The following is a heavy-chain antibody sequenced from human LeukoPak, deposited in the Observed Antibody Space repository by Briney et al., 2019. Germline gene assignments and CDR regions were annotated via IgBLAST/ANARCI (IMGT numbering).Heavy chain of an antibody. CDR1: GGSFSGYY. CDR3: ARGYCTNGVCSGDAFDI. V-gene: IGHV4-59*10. CDR2: IYTSGST. Sequence: SETLSLTCAVYGGSFSGYYWSWIRQPPGKGLEWIGRIYTSGSTNYNPSLKSRVTMSVDTSKSQFSLKLSSVTAADTAVYYCARGYCTNGVCSGDAFDIWGQGTMVTVSS. J-gene: IGHJ3*02. D-gene: IGHD2-8*01.